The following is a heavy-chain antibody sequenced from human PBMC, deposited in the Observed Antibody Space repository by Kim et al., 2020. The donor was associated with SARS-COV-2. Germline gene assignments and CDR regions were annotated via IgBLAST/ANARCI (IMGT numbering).Heavy chain of an antibody. Sequence: GGSLRLSCAASGFTFSSYGMHWVRQAPGKGLEWVAVISYDGSNKYYADSVKGRFTISRDNSKNTLYLQMNSLRAEDTAVYYCAKVGPYSSGWYYFDHWG. V-gene: IGHV3-30*18. CDR3: AKVGPYSSGWYYFDH. J-gene: IGHJ4*01. CDR1: GFTFSSYG. D-gene: IGHD6-19*01. CDR2: ISYDGSNK.